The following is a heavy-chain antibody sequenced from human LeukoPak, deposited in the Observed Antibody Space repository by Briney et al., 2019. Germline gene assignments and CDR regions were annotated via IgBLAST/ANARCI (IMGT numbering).Heavy chain of an antibody. Sequence: GGSLRLSCAASGFTFTVYSMNWVRQAPGKGLEWVSYISSSSSTIYYADSVKGRFTISRDNAKNSLYLQMNSLRAEDTAVYYCARVKYDFWSGYYRGAFDIWGQGTMVTVSS. CDR2: ISSSSSTI. CDR1: GFTFTVYS. V-gene: IGHV3-48*01. J-gene: IGHJ3*02. D-gene: IGHD3-3*01. CDR3: ARVKYDFWSGYYRGAFDI.